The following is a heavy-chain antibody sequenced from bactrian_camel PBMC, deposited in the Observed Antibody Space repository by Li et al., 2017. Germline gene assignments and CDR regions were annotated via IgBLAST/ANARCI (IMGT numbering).Heavy chain of an antibody. V-gene: IGHV3S32*01. CDR1: GVTFVGTD. CDR3: ALTYGTDTAWSPLSRISYNY. D-gene: IGHD6*01. Sequence: DVQLVESAGGSAEAGGSLTLSCTTSGVTFVGTDRGWFRQAPGKEREGVAAVYTAYDSTYYADSVKGRFTISRDNVKNTLYLEMNRLKPEDTAMYYCALTYGTDTAWSPLSRISYNYWGQGTQVTVS. J-gene: IGHJ4*01. CDR2: VYTAYDST.